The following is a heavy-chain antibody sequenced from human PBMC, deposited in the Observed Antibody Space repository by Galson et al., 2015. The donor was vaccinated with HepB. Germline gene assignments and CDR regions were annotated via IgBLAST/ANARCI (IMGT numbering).Heavy chain of an antibody. J-gene: IGHJ4*02. D-gene: IGHD3-22*01. CDR3: AKGKNYDSSGYYVGCDY. CDR1: GFTFSTYA. V-gene: IGHV3-23*01. Sequence: SLRLSCAASGFTFSTYAMSWVRQAPGKGLEWVSGITASGATTNYADSVKGRFTISRDNSQNTLYLQMNSLRAEDTAVYYCAKGKNYDSSGYYVGCDYWGQGTLVTVSS. CDR2: ITASGATT.